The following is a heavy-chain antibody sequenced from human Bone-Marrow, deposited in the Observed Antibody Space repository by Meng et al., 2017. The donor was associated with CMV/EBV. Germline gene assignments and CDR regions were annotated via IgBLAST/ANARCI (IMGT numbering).Heavy chain of an antibody. V-gene: IGHV1-18*01. Sequence: ASVKVSCKASGYMFTTYGISWVRQAPGQGLEWLGWIGIYDGNTDYTQELQGRVTLTTDTFTSTAYMELTSLRSDDTAVYYCATCPPKQWLGTYYYYYGMDVWGQGTTVTVSS. D-gene: IGHD6-19*01. CDR2: IGIYDGNT. J-gene: IGHJ6*02. CDR1: GYMFTTYG. CDR3: ATCPPKQWLGTYYYYYGMDV.